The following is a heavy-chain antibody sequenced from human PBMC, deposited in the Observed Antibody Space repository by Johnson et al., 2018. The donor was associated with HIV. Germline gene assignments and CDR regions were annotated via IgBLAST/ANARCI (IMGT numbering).Heavy chain of an antibody. CDR1: GFTFSNAL. D-gene: IGHD2-8*02. CDR3: ARDRVLVAYASLDAFDL. CDR2: IKSNTDGGTA. J-gene: IGHJ3*01. V-gene: IGHV3-15*01. Sequence: VQLVESGGGFVSPGGSLTLSCAASGFTFSNALMTWVRQAPGKGLEWVCRIKSNTDGGTADYVAPVKDRFTISRDNSKNTLYLQMNSLRAEDTAVYYCARDRVLVAYASLDAFDLWGQGTIVTVSS.